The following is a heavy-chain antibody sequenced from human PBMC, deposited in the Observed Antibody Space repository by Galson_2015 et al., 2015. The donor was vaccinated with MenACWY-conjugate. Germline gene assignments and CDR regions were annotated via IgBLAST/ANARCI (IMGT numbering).Heavy chain of an antibody. D-gene: IGHD2-2*01. CDR2: INPSGGGT. J-gene: IGHJ4*02. V-gene: IGHV1-46*01. CDR3: ARVGYCSSPTCYLAFFDY. CDR1: GYTFSSYH. Sequence: SVKVSCKASGYTFSSYHMHWVRQAPGQGLEWMGIINPSGGGTSSAQKFQGRVTMTRDTSTSTVYMELSSLRSEDTAVYYCARVGYCSSPTCYLAFFDYWGQGTLDTVSS.